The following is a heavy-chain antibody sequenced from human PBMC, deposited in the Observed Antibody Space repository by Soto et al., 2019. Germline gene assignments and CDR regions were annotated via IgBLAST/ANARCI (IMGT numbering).Heavy chain of an antibody. CDR3: ARLSRPNYYDTSGFFKDNWVDP. V-gene: IGHV1-69*01. CDR2: IIPIVETP. Sequence: QVQLVQSGAEVKKPGSSMKVSCKASGGTFNSYDINWVRQAPGQGLEWMGGIIPIVETPKYAQKFQGRVTITADESTNTVYMEWSSLRSEDTAMYYCARLSRPNYYDTSGFFKDNWVDPWGQGTLVTVSS. CDR1: GGTFNSYD. D-gene: IGHD3-22*01. J-gene: IGHJ5*02.